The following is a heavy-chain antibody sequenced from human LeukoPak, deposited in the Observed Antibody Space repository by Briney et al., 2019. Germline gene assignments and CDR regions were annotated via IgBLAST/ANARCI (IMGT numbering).Heavy chain of an antibody. CDR2: ISSSGGST. J-gene: IGHJ4*02. V-gene: IGHV3-23*01. D-gene: IGHD2-15*01. Sequence: GGSLRLSCVASGFTFSSHAMSWVRQAPGMGLEWVSTISSSGGSTYYAGSVKGRFTNSRDNSKNTLYLQMNSLRAEDTAVHYCARSSSGGRSIYDYWGQGTLVTASS. CDR3: ARSSSGGRSIYDY. CDR1: GFTFSSHA.